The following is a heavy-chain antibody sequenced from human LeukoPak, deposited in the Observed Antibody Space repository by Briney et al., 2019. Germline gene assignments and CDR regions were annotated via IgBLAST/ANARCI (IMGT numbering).Heavy chain of an antibody. V-gene: IGHV3-7*01. J-gene: IGHJ4*02. CDR3: ASSSSLGN. Sequence: PGRSLRLSCAASGFLFSSYAMSWVRQAPGKGLEWVANIKQDGSEKYYVDSVKGRFTISRDNAKNSLSLQMNSLRAEDTAVYYCASSSSLGNWGQGTLVTVSS. D-gene: IGHD6-6*01. CDR1: GFLFSSYA. CDR2: IKQDGSEK.